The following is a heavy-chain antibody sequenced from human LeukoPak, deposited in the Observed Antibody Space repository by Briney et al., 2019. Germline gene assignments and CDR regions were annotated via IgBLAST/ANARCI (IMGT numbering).Heavy chain of an antibody. J-gene: IGHJ6*02. V-gene: IGHV5-51*01. Sequence: GESLKISCKCSGYSFSNYWIAWVRQMPGKGLDWMGIIYPGDSDTRYSPPFEGQVTISADKSLSTAYLQWRSLMASDSAIYYCARRPGATRNYNGMDVWGQGSTVTVYS. CDR2: IYPGDSDT. D-gene: IGHD1-26*01. CDR3: ARRPGATRNYNGMDV. CDR1: GYSFSNYW.